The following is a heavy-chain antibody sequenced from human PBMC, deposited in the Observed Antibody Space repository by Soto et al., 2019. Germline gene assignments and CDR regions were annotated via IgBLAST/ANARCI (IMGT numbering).Heavy chain of an antibody. J-gene: IGHJ4*02. CDR2: VYYRGNA. D-gene: IGHD5-12*01. Sequence: QLQLQESGPGLVKPSETLSLTCSVSDDSINSDKYYWGWIRQPPGKGPGWIGSVYYRGNAYYNPSLQTRVTISLDKSKSQFSLKLNSVTAADSAVYFCARLEGLATISYYFDFWGPGALVTVSS. CDR3: ARLEGLATISYYFDF. V-gene: IGHV4-39*01. CDR1: DDSINSDKYY.